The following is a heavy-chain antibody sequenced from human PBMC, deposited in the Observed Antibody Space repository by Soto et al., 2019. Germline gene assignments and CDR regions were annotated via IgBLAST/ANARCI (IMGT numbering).Heavy chain of an antibody. CDR2: IHYSGST. D-gene: IGHD3-3*01. J-gene: IGHJ4*02. CDR3: ARGHYDFWSGYFATIDY. V-gene: IGHV4-59*08. CDR1: GGSISSYY. Sequence: SETLSLTCTVSGGSISSYYWSWIRQPPGKGLEWIGYIHYSGSTKNNPYLKSRVTISADTTKNQFSLKLSSVTAADTAVYYCARGHYDFWSGYFATIDYWGKGTLVTVSS.